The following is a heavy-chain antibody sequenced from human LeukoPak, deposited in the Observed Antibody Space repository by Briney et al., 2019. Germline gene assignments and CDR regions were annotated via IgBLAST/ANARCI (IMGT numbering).Heavy chain of an antibody. D-gene: IGHD2-21*01. CDR3: AKSLVVVNDPPDY. Sequence: GGSLGLSCAASGFTFSTCWMTWFRQAPGKGLEWVANIKQDGSERYYVDSVKGRFTISRDNAKSSLYLQMNSLRAEDTAVYYCAKSLVVVNDPPDYWGQGTLVTVSS. J-gene: IGHJ4*02. CDR1: GFTFSTCW. V-gene: IGHV3-7*01. CDR2: IKQDGSER.